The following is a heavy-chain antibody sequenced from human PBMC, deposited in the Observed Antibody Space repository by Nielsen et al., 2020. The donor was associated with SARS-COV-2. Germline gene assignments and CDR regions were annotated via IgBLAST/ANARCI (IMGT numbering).Heavy chain of an antibody. CDR3: AKDLQWLDGYDAFDI. J-gene: IGHJ3*02. Sequence: GESLKISCAASGFTFSSYWMHWVRQAPGKGLVWVSRINSDGSSTSYADSVKGRFTISRDNTKNTLYLQMNSLRAEDTAVYYCAKDLQWLDGYDAFDIWGQGTMVTVSS. CDR2: INSDGSST. V-gene: IGHV3-74*01. CDR1: GFTFSSYW. D-gene: IGHD6-19*01.